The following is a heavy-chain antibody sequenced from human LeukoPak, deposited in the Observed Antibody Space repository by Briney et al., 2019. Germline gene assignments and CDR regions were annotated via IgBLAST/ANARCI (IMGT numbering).Heavy chain of an antibody. J-gene: IGHJ4*02. D-gene: IGHD5-12*01. Sequence: PSETLSLTCTVSGVSISSYYWSWIRQPPGKGLEWIGCIYYSGSTNYNPSLKSRVTISVDTSKNQFSLKLSSVTAADTAVYYCARGTYIVATRHFDYWGQGTLVTVSS. CDR2: IYYSGST. CDR1: GVSISSYY. CDR3: ARGTYIVATRHFDY. V-gene: IGHV4-59*01.